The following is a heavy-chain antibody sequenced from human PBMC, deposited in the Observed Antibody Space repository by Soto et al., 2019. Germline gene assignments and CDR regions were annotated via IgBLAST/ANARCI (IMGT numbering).Heavy chain of an antibody. CDR1: GYNFANYW. V-gene: IGHV5-51*01. D-gene: IGHD6-13*01. Sequence: GESLKISCKGSGYNFANYWIGWVRQMPGKGLEWMGMIFPGDSDTKNSPSLQGQITMSVDKSDSSAYLQWRSLKASDTAMYYCVAGYTTGPDAFDIWRQGTMVTVSS. J-gene: IGHJ3*02. CDR3: VAGYTTGPDAFDI. CDR2: IFPGDSDT.